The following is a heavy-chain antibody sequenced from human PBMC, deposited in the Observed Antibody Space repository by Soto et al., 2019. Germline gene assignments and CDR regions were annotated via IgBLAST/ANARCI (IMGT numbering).Heavy chain of an antibody. CDR1: GYTFTGYY. CDR3: AREGVRGMDV. V-gene: IGHV1-3*01. Sequence: ASVKVSCKASGYTFTGYYMHWVRQAPGQGLEWMAWINAGNGNTKYSQKFQGRVTITRDTSASTAYMELSRLTFDDTAVYYCAREGVRGMDVWGQGTTVTVSS. J-gene: IGHJ6*02. D-gene: IGHD3-16*01. CDR2: INAGNGNT.